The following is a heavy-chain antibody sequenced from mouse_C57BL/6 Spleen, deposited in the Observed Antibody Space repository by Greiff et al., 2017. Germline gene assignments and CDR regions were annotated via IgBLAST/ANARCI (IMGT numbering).Heavy chain of an antibody. CDR3: ARGPYYFDY. V-gene: IGHV7-3*01. J-gene: IGHJ2*01. Sequence: EVNVVESGGGLVQPGGSLSLSCAASGFTFTDYYMSWVRQPPGKALEWLGFIRNKANGYTTEYSASVKGRFTISRDNSQSILYLQMNALRAEDSATYYCARGPYYFDYWGQGTTLTVSS. CDR2: IRNKANGYTT. CDR1: GFTFTDYY.